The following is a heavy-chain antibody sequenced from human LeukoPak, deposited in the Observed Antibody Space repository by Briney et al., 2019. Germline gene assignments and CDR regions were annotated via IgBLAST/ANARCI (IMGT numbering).Heavy chain of an antibody. CDR3: ARVVVAATPYFDY. D-gene: IGHD2-15*01. CDR1: GGHLNSYY. CDR2: NYYSGST. V-gene: IGHV4-59*01. Sequence: SETLSLPRTVPGGHLNSYYWSRSRQPPGKGLEWIVYNYYSGSTDYNASLKSRVTISVDTSKNQFSLKLSSVTAADTAVYYCARVVVAATPYFDYWGQGTLVTVSS. J-gene: IGHJ4*02.